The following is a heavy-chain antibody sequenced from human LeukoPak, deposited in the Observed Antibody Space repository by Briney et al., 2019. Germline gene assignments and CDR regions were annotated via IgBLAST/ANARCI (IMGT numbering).Heavy chain of an antibody. J-gene: IGHJ4*02. V-gene: IGHV3-33*01. D-gene: IGHD6-13*01. CDR1: GYTFSGYY. CDR3: ARDRGYSSSWYHY. CDR2: IWYDGSNK. Sequence: SCKASGYTFSGYYMHWVRQAPGKGLEWVAVIWYDGSNKYYADSVKGRFTISRDNSKNTLYLQMNSLRAEDTAVYYCARDRGYSSSWYHYWGQGTLVTVSS.